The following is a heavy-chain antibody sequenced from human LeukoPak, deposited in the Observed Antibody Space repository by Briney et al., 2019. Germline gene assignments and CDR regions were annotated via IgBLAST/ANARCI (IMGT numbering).Heavy chain of an antibody. D-gene: IGHD3-22*01. CDR2: ISAYNGNT. CDR1: GYTFTSYA. Sequence: ASVKVSCKASGYTFTSYAISWVRQAPEQGLEWLGWISAYNGNTHYAQKLQGRLTLTTDTSANTAYMELRSLRSDDTAVYFCVRDDYDSLPYYFDFWGQGTLVTVSS. V-gene: IGHV1-18*01. CDR3: VRDDYDSLPYYFDF. J-gene: IGHJ4*02.